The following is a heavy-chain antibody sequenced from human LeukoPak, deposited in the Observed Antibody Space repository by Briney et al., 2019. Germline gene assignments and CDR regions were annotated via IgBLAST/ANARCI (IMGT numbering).Heavy chain of an antibody. CDR3: AREPIWYSSEAVAFDI. CDR1: GYTFTSYG. CDR2: ISAYNGNT. D-gene: IGHD6-19*01. J-gene: IGHJ3*02. Sequence: GASVKVSCKASGYTFTSYGISWVRQAPGQGLEWMGWISAYNGNTNYAQKLQGRVTMTTDTSTSTAYMGLRSLRSDDTAVYYCAREPIWYSSEAVAFDIWGQGTMVTVSS. V-gene: IGHV1-18*01.